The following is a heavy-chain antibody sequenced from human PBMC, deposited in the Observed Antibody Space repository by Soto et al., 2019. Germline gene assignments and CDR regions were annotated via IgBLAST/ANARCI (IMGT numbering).Heavy chain of an antibody. CDR3: ATSRTSIAVAGETEYYFDY. CDR1: GGTFSDYS. Sequence: ASVKVSCKASGGTFSDYSINWVRQAPGQGLEWMGWVNPNSGGTKYAQNFQGWVTMTRDTSISTAYMELSRLRSDDTAVYYCATSRTSIAVAGETEYYFDYWGQGALVTVSS. CDR2: VNPNSGGT. V-gene: IGHV1-2*04. D-gene: IGHD6-19*01. J-gene: IGHJ4*02.